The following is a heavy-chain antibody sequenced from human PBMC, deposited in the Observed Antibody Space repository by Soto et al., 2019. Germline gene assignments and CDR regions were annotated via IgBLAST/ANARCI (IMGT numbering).Heavy chain of an antibody. J-gene: IGHJ4*02. CDR3: ARGSGSPPDAV. D-gene: IGHD1-26*01. CDR2: ISSSSSYT. V-gene: IGHV3-11*06. Sequence: GGSLRLSSAASGFTFSDYYMSWIRQAPGKGLEWVSYISSSSSYTNYADSVKGRFTISRDNAKNSLYLQMNSLRAEDTAVYYCARGSGSPPDAVWGQGTRVTVSS. CDR1: GFTFSDYY.